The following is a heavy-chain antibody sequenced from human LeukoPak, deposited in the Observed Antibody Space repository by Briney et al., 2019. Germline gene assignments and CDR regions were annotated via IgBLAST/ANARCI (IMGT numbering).Heavy chain of an antibody. CDR2: IKEDGSAT. J-gene: IGHJ4*02. CDR1: GFTFSTYW. D-gene: IGHD1-1*01. Sequence: GGSLRLSCAASGFTFSTYWMTWVRQAPGKGPEWVANIKEDGSATYYVDSVKGRFTISRDNAKKSLYLQMNSLRAEDTAVYYCSKDRPGYLAYDSWGQGTLVTVSS. V-gene: IGHV3-7*04. CDR3: SKDRPGYLAYDS.